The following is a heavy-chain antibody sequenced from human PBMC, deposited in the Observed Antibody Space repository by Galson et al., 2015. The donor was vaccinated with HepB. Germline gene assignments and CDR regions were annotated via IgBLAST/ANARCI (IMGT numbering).Heavy chain of an antibody. CDR1: GFTVSSYY. D-gene: IGHD4-11*01. CDR2: IYSGGVT. CDR3: ARDEYSLIPWNYYGMDV. J-gene: IGHJ6*02. V-gene: IGHV3-66*02. Sequence: LRLSCAASGFTVSSYYMNWVRQAPGKGLEWVSIIYSGGVTYYADSVKGRFTISRDHSKNTLYLQMNSLRTEDTAVYYCARDEYSLIPWNYYGMDVWGQGTTVTVSS.